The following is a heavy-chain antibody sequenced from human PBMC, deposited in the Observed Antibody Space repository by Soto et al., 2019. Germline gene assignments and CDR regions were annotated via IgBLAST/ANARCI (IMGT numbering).Heavy chain of an antibody. V-gene: IGHV3-23*01. J-gene: IGHJ2*01. CDR3: AFFFQAEDGIRDLGTVSAFLLNRSSDL. CDR2: ISGSGGST. D-gene: IGHD2-15*01. Sequence: PEKGLEWVSAISGSGGSTYYADSVKGRFTIYRDNSKYTLYLQMNSLRVEDTAVYYCAFFFQAEDGIRDLGTVSAFLLNRSSDL.